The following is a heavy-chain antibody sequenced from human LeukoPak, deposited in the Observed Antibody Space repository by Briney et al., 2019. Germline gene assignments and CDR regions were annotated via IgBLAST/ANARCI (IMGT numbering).Heavy chain of an antibody. J-gene: IGHJ5*02. CDR1: GFTFSSYS. CDR2: ISSSRSTI. CDR3: ARDHSSGWYLGWFDP. Sequence: AGGSLRLSCAASGFTFSSYSMNWVRQAPGKGLEWVSYISSSRSTIYYADSVKGRFTISRDNAKNSLYLQMNSLRAEDTAVYYCARDHSSGWYLGWFDPWGQGTLVTVSS. D-gene: IGHD6-19*01. V-gene: IGHV3-48*01.